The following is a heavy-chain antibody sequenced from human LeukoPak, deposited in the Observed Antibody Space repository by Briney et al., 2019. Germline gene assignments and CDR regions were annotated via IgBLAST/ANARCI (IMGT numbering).Heavy chain of an antibody. CDR3: ATDSRSSTAVVPAALSYYYYGMDV. D-gene: IGHD2-2*01. CDR1: GYTLTELS. Sequence: ASVKVACKVSGYTLTELSMHWVRQAPGKGLEWMGGFDPEDGETIYAQKFQGRVTMTEDTSTDTAYMELSSLRSEDTAVYYCATDSRSSTAVVPAALSYYYYGMDVWGQGTTVTVSS. CDR2: FDPEDGET. V-gene: IGHV1-24*01. J-gene: IGHJ6*02.